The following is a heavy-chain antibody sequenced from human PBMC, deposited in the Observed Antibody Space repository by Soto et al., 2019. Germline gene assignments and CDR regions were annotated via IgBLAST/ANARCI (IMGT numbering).Heavy chain of an antibody. Sequence: SETLSLTCTVSDGSISTYYCNWIRQPAGKGLEWIGRIDASGSTDYDPSLKSRVTMSVDTSKNQFSLRLSSVTAADTAVYYCARGGHDCWSGQFDYSGQGAQVPVSS. J-gene: IGHJ4*02. CDR1: DGSISTYY. CDR3: ARGGHDCWSGQFDY. D-gene: IGHD3-3*01. V-gene: IGHV4-4*07. CDR2: IDASGST.